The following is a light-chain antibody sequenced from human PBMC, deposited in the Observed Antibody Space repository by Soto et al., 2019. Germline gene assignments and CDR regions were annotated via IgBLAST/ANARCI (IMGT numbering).Light chain of an antibody. CDR2: KTS. V-gene: IGKV1-5*03. J-gene: IGKJ2*01. CDR1: QSISSW. CDR3: QQYDVYPYT. Sequence: DIQMTQSPSTLSASVGDRVTITCRASQSISSWLAWYQQKPGQAPEILIYKTSSLENRVPSRFSGSGSGTECTLTIRILQPDDFATYYCQQYDVYPYTFGKGPKLEIK.